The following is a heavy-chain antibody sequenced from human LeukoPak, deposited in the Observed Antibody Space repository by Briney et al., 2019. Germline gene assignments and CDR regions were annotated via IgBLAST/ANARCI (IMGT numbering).Heavy chain of an antibody. CDR2: ISWNSGSI. CDR3: AKERPGQPGPFDY. D-gene: IGHD1-14*01. V-gene: IGHV3-9*01. Sequence: GGSLRLSCAASGFTFDDYAMHWVRQAPGKGLEWVSGISWNSGSIGYADSVKGRFTISRDNAKNSLYLQMNSLRAEDTALYYCAKERPGQPGPFDYWGQGTLVTVSS. J-gene: IGHJ4*02. CDR1: GFTFDDYA.